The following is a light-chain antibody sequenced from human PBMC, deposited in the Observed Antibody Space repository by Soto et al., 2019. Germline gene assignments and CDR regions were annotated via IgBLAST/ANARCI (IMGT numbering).Light chain of an antibody. Sequence: QPVLTQPPSVSGAPGQRVTISCTGSSSNIGAGYDVHWYQQLPGTAPKLLIYGNSNRPSGVPDRFSGSKSGTSASLAITGLQAEDEADYSCQSYDSSLSAVVFGGGTKLTVL. CDR2: GNS. J-gene: IGLJ2*01. CDR1: SSNIGAGYD. CDR3: QSYDSSLSAVV. V-gene: IGLV1-40*01.